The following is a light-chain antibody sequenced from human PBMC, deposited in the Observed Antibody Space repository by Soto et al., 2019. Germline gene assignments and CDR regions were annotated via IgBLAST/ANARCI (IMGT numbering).Light chain of an antibody. Sequence: DIQMTQSPSSVSAAVGDRVTITCRASQDISTYLAWYQKKPGKAPKLLIYAASSLQSGVPSRFSGSGSGTDFTLTISSLQPEDFATYYCQQSYSALLLTFGGGTKVDIK. CDR2: AAS. CDR1: QDISTY. V-gene: IGKV1-39*01. J-gene: IGKJ4*01. CDR3: QQSYSALLLT.